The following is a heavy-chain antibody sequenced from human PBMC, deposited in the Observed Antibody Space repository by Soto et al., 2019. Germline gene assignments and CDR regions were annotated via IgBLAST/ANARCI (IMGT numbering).Heavy chain of an antibody. CDR3: ARLPTPFSSHGTFDI. Sequence: LRLSCAASGFTSSSYSMNWVRQAPGKGLEWVSSISSSSSYIYYADSVKGRFTISRDNAKNSLYLQMNSLRAEDTAVYYCARLPTPFSSHGTFDIWGQGTMVTVSS. J-gene: IGHJ3*02. V-gene: IGHV3-21*01. CDR2: ISSSSSYI. D-gene: IGHD6-13*01. CDR1: GFTSSSYS.